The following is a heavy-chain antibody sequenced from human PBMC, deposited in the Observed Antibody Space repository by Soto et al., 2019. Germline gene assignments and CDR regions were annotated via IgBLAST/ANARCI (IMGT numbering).Heavy chain of an antibody. D-gene: IGHD3-3*01. CDR3: ARYLPYYDFWSGEGSYYYYGMDV. V-gene: IGHV3-48*02. J-gene: IGHJ6*02. Sequence: EVQLVESGGGLVQPGGSLRLSCAASGFTFSSYSMNWVRQAPGKGLEWVSYISSSSSTIYYADSVKGRFTISRDNAKNTLDLQMNSMRDEDTAVYYCARYLPYYDFWSGEGSYYYYGMDVWCQGTTVTVSS. CDR1: GFTFSSYS. CDR2: ISSSSSTI.